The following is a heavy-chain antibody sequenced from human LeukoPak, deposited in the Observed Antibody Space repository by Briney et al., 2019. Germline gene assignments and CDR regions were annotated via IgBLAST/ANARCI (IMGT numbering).Heavy chain of an antibody. J-gene: IGHJ4*02. V-gene: IGHV1-46*01. Sequence: ASVKVSCKASGYTFTNYYMHWVRQAPGQGLEWMGIINPSGGSTSYAQKFQGRVTMTRDTSTSTVYMELSSLRSEDTAVYYCAKDWDYYGSGSYSDYWGQGTLVTVSS. CDR2: INPSGGST. CDR3: AKDWDYYGSGSYSDY. D-gene: IGHD3-10*01. CDR1: GYTFTNYY.